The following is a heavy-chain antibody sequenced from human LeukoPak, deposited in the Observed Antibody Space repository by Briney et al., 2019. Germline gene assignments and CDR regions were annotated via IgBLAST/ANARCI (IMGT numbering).Heavy chain of an antibody. CDR2: INSDGSST. CDR3: AKLPSIAAAGSPFDY. Sequence: GGSLRLSCVVSGFTFRSYWMHWVRQAPGKGLVWVSRINSDGSSTSYADSVKGRFTISRDNSKNTLYLQMNSLRAEDTAVYYCAKLPSIAAAGSPFDYWGQGTLVTVSS. V-gene: IGHV3-74*01. J-gene: IGHJ4*02. D-gene: IGHD6-13*01. CDR1: GFTFRSYW.